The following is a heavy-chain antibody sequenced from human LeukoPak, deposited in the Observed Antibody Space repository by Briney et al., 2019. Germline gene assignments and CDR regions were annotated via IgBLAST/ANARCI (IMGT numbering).Heavy chain of an antibody. CDR1: GYTFTSYG. CDR3: AREVVPAAMDAFDI. Sequence: ASVKVSCKASGYTFTSYGISWVRQASGQGLEWIGWISAYNGNTNYAQKLQGRVTMTTDTSTSTAYMELRSLRSDDTAVYYCAREVVPAAMDAFDIWGQGTMVTVSS. V-gene: IGHV1-18*01. D-gene: IGHD2-2*01. CDR2: ISAYNGNT. J-gene: IGHJ3*02.